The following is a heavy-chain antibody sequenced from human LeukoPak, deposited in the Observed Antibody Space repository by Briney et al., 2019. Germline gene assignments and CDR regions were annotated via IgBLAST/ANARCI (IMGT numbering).Heavy chain of an antibody. D-gene: IGHD2-15*01. Sequence: PSETLSLTCGVYGGSLSFYYWSWIRQSPGKGLEWIAEISQNGDSNYNPSLKSRVTISLDTSKNEFSLKLTSVTAADTAVYYCARDSPPAHCSGGSCYFDYWGQGTLVTVSS. CDR1: GGSLSFYY. CDR3: ARDSPPAHCSGGSCYFDY. CDR2: ISQNGDS. V-gene: IGHV4-34*01. J-gene: IGHJ4*02.